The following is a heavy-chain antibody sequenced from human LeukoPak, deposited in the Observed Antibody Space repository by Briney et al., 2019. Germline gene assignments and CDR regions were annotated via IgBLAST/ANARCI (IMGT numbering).Heavy chain of an antibody. V-gene: IGHV3-11*05. CDR3: ARVAADATVFDY. D-gene: IGHD6-13*01. CDR1: GFTFSDYY. Sequence: PGGSLRLSCAASGFTFSDYYMSWIRQAPGKGLEWVSYISSVSGYTKYADSVRGRFTISRDNAKNSLYLQMNSPRAEDTAVYYCARVAADATVFDYWGQGTLVTVSS. CDR2: ISSVSGYT. J-gene: IGHJ4*02.